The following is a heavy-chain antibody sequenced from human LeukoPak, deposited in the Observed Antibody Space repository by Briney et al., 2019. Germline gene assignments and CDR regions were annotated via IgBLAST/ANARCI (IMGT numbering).Heavy chain of an antibody. CDR3: ARDPGWSHFDY. CDR2: IKKDGSEK. D-gene: IGHD2-15*01. CDR1: GFTFSKFS. Sequence: GGSLSLSCAASGFTFSKFSMHWVRQAPGKGLEWVANIKKDGSEKHYVDSVKGRFTISRDNAKNSLYLQMNSLRAEDTAVYYCARDPGWSHFDYWGQGTLVTVSS. J-gene: IGHJ4*02. V-gene: IGHV3-7*01.